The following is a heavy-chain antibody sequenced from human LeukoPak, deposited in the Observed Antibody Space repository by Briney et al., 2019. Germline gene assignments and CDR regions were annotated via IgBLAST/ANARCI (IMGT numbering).Heavy chain of an antibody. V-gene: IGHV3-15*01. Sequence: GGSLRLSCAASGFSFNTAWMNWVRQTPGKELEWLGRIKSKTDDGTAEYAAHVKGRFIISRDDSKNMLSLEMRSLRTEDTGVYYCTTRGIAVSGLGYWGRGALVVVSS. J-gene: IGHJ4*02. CDR1: GFSFNTAW. D-gene: IGHD6-19*01. CDR3: TTRGIAVSGLGY. CDR2: IKSKTDDGTA.